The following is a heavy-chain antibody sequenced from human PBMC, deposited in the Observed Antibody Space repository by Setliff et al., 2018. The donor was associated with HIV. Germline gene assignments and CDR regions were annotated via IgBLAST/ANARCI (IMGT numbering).Heavy chain of an antibody. V-gene: IGHV4-4*07. D-gene: IGHD2-15*01. CDR3: ARVGYCSGGSCYGDWYFDL. CDR1: GGSISSYY. J-gene: IGHJ2*01. Sequence: PSETLSLTCTVSGGSISSYYWSWIRQPAGKGLEWIGRIYTSGSTNYNPSLKSRVTMSVDTSKNQFPLKLSSVTAADTAVYYCARVGYCSGGSCYGDWYFDLWGRGTLVTVSS. CDR2: IYTSGST.